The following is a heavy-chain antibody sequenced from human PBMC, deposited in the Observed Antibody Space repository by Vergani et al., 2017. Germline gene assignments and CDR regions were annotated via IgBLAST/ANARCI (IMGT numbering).Heavy chain of an antibody. D-gene: IGHD2-21*02. J-gene: IGHJ4*02. V-gene: IGHV1-2*02. CDR1: GYTFTSYY. Sequence: QVQLVQSGAEVKKPGASVKVSCKASGYTFTSYYMHWVRQAPGQGLEWMGIINPNSGGTNYAQKFQGRVTMTRDTSISTAYMELSRLRSDDTAVYYCASYRYCGGDCYSDTGFDYWGQGTLVTVSS. CDR3: ASYRYCGGDCYSDTGFDY. CDR2: INPNSGGT.